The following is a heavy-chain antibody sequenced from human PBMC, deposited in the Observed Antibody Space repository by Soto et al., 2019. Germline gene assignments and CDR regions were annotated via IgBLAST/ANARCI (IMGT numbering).Heavy chain of an antibody. D-gene: IGHD3-3*01. J-gene: IGHJ3*02. CDR2: IDPSDSYT. V-gene: IGHV5-10-1*01. Sequence: PGESLKISCKGSGYSFTSYWISWVRQMPGKGLEWMGRIDPSDSYTNYSPSFQGHVTISADKSISTAHLQWSSLKASDTAMYYCARTYYDFWSGPPRPAFDIWGQGTMVTVSS. CDR3: ARTYYDFWSGPPRPAFDI. CDR1: GYSFTSYW.